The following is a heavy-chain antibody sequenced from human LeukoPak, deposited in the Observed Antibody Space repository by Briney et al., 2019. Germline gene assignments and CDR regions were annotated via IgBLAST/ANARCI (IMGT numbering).Heavy chain of an antibody. CDR2: YYYGRTT. V-gene: IGHV4-39*07. J-gene: IGHJ4*02. CDR3: ARQPPGTVAAGYFDY. D-gene: IGHD6-13*01. Sequence: SETVSLTCTVSGGSISSSGYFWGWIRQPPGKGLEWIGSYYYGRTTYYNPSLKSRVTISLDTSKNQLSLKVSSVTAADTAVYYCARQPPGTVAAGYFDYRGQGTLVTVSS. CDR1: GGSISSSGYF.